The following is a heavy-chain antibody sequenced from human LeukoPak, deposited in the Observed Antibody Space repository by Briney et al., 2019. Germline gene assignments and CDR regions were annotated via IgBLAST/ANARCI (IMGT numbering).Heavy chain of an antibody. CDR2: ISSNGGST. V-gene: IGHV3-64*01. CDR1: GFTFSSYA. Sequence: GGSLRLSCAASGFTFSSYAMHWVRQAPGKGLEYVSAISSNGGSTYYANSVKGRFTISRDNTENTLYLQMGSLRAEDMAVYYCARLYYDSSGSAHFDYWGQGTLVTVSS. CDR3: ARLYYDSSGSAHFDY. J-gene: IGHJ4*02. D-gene: IGHD3-22*01.